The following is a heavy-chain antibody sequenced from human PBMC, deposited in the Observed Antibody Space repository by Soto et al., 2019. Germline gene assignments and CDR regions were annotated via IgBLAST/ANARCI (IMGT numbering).Heavy chain of an antibody. CDR2: SRDKAQGYST. CDR1: GFTLSYQY. J-gene: IGHJ4*02. V-gene: IGHV3-72*01. D-gene: IGHD3-9*01. Sequence: GDLRLTSEGFGFTLSYQYIEWVRQXPGKGLEWVGRSRDKAQGYSTEYAASVKGRFTTSRDDSKNSVYLQMNSLKTENTAFYHCFRTTYFSDMIGYTRGFDDWGQGSVITVS. CDR3: FRTTYFSDMIGYTRGFDD.